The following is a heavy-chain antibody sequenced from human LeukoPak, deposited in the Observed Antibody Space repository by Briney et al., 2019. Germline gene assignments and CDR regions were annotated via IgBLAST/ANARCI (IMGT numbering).Heavy chain of an antibody. J-gene: IGHJ3*02. CDR2: IYPRDSTT. V-gene: IGHV5-51*01. CDR1: GYSFTNDW. CDR3: ATSITYYYDSSGWAAFDI. D-gene: IGHD3-22*01. Sequence: GESLKISCKSSGYSFTNDWIGWVRQMPGRGLEWMGIIYPRDSTTRYSPAFEGQVTISVDKSISTAYLQWSSLKASDTAMYYCATSITYYYDSSGWAAFDIWGQGTMVTVSS.